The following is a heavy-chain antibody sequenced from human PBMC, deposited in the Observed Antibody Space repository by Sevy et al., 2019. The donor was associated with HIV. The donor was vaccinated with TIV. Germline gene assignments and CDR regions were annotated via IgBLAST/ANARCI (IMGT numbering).Heavy chain of an antibody. CDR3: AKGGCSGGICYSDV. CDR1: GFSFSRYG. J-gene: IGHJ6*02. Sequence: GGSLRLSCAASGFSFSRYGLHWVRQAPGKGLEWLAIISYDGSNKYHADSVKGRFTISRDNSKNTLYLQMNSLRAEDTAVYYCAKGGCSGGICYSDVWGQGTTVTVSS. CDR2: ISYDGSNK. D-gene: IGHD2-15*01. V-gene: IGHV3-30*18.